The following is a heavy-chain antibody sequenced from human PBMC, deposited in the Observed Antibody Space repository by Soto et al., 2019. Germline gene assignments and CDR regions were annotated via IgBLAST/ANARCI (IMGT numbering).Heavy chain of an antibody. J-gene: IGHJ6*02. V-gene: IGHV3-7*03. CDR3: ASRGLYYYYGMDV. Sequence: GGSLRLSCAASGFTFSSYWMSWVRQAPGKGLEWVANIKQDGSEKYYVDSVKGRFTISRDNAKNSLYLQMNSLRAEDTAVYYCASRGLYYYYGMDVWGQGTTVTVYS. CDR1: GFTFSSYW. D-gene: IGHD3-16*01. CDR2: IKQDGSEK.